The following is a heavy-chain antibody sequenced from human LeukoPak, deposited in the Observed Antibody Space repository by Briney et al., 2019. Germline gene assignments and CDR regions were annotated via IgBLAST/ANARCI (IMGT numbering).Heavy chain of an antibody. J-gene: IGHJ6*03. Sequence: GGSLRLSCAASGFTFSSYGMTWVRQAPGKGLEWVSYISSSSSTIYYADSVKGRFTISRDNAKNSLYLQLNSLRAEDTAVYYCARDLNHYYMDVWGKGTTVTVSS. V-gene: IGHV3-48*01. CDR2: ISSSSSTI. CDR3: ARDLNHYYMDV. CDR1: GFTFSSYG.